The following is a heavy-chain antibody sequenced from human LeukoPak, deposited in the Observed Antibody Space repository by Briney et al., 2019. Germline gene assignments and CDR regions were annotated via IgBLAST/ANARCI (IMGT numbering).Heavy chain of an antibody. CDR2: IIPILGIA. CDR3: ARDLVEMATTFDY. D-gene: IGHD5-24*01. Sequence: ASVKVSCKASGGTFSSYAISWVRQAPGQGLEWMGRIIPILGIANYARKFQGRVTITADKSTSTAYMELSSLRSEDTAVYYCARDLVEMATTFDYWGQGTLVTVSS. J-gene: IGHJ4*02. V-gene: IGHV1-69*04. CDR1: GGTFSSYA.